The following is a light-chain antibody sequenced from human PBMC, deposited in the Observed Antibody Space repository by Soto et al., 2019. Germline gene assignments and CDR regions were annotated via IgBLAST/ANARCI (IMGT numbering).Light chain of an antibody. V-gene: IGKV1-9*01. CDR2: IAS. Sequence: DIQLTQSPFFPSASVGDRVTITFPASQGIRNYLAWYQQKPGRAPKLLIYIASTLQSGVPSRFSGSYSGTEFTLTITSLQPEDFATYYCQQVNSYPITFGQGTRLEIK. J-gene: IGKJ5*01. CDR1: QGIRNY. CDR3: QQVNSYPIT.